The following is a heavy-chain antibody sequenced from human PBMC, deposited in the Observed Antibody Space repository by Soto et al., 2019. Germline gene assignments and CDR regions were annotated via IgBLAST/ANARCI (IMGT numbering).Heavy chain of an antibody. J-gene: IGHJ5*02. Sequence: PGGSLRLSCAASGFTFSSYGMHWVRQAPGKGLEWVAVISYDGSNKYYADSVKGRFTISRDNSKNTLYLQMNSLRAEDTAVYYCAKEGYSSSWYRWFDPWGQGTLVTVSS. CDR3: AKEGYSSSWYRWFDP. CDR2: ISYDGSNK. D-gene: IGHD6-13*01. CDR1: GFTFSSYG. V-gene: IGHV3-30*18.